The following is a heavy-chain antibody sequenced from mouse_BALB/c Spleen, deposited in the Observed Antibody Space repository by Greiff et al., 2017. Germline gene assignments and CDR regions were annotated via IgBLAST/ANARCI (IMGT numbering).Heavy chain of an antibody. J-gene: IGHJ2*01. Sequence: VQLQQSGPELVRPGVSVKISCKGSGYTFTDYAMHWVKQSHAKSLEWIGVISTYYGNTNYNQKFKGKATMTVDKSSSTAYMELARLTSEDSAIYYCARDYRYDSYYFDYWGQGTTLTVSS. V-gene: IGHV1-67*01. CDR1: GYTFTDYA. CDR3: ARDYRYDSYYFDY. CDR2: ISTYYGNT. D-gene: IGHD2-14*01.